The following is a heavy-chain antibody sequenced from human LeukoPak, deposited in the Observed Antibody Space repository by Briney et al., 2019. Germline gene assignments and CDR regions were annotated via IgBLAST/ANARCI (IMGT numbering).Heavy chain of an antibody. CDR1: GFTFSNYA. Sequence: QPGGSLRLSCAASGFTFSNYAMSWVRQAPGKGLEWVSTISLGGDNTHYTDSVKGRFTISRDNSKNTLYLQMNSLRAEDTAVYWCAKPRISMIVVEAGFDPWGQGTLVTVSS. V-gene: IGHV3-23*01. D-gene: IGHD3-22*01. J-gene: IGHJ5*02. CDR3: AKPRISMIVVEAGFDP. CDR2: ISLGGDNT.